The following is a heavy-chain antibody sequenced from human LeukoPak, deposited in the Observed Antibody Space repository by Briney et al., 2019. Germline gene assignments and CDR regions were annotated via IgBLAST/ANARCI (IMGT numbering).Heavy chain of an antibody. D-gene: IGHD3/OR15-3a*01. Sequence: PSETLSLTCSLSSVSISSYYWTWLRQPPGKTLQWIGNVYFNGDTNFNPSLKSRVTISVDTSNNQFSLKLTSVTAAHTSVYYCARQFGLMRSYRHLDHWGPGILVTVSA. J-gene: IGHJ4*02. V-gene: IGHV4-59*08. CDR2: VYFNGDT. CDR3: ARQFGLMRSYRHLDH. CDR1: SVSISSYY.